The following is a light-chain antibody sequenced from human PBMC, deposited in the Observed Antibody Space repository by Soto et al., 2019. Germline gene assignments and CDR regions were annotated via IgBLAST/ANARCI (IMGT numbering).Light chain of an antibody. CDR1: TSDIGDYNS. CDR2: EVI. CDR3: SSYSSTNTRVV. Sequence: QPASVSGSPGQSITISCTGTTSDIGDYNSVSWYQQHPGKAPKLMIYEVINRPSGVSNRISGSKSGNTASLTISGLQAEDEADYFCSSYSSTNTRVVFGGGTKLTVL. V-gene: IGLV2-14*01. J-gene: IGLJ2*01.